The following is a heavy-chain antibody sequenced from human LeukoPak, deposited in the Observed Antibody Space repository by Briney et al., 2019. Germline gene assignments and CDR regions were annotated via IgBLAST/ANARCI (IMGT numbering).Heavy chain of an antibody. CDR3: ARDPYSGGYGAYYYYYMDV. CDR2: IDPTSTYI. D-gene: IGHD6-19*01. Sequence: GGSLRLSCEASGFTFSISSINWVRQAPGKGLEWVSSIDPTSTYIYYADSVKGRFTISRDNAENSLYLQMNSLRDEDTAVYYCARDPYSGGYGAYYYYYMDVWGKGTTVTVSS. CDR1: GFTFSISS. J-gene: IGHJ6*03. V-gene: IGHV3-21*01.